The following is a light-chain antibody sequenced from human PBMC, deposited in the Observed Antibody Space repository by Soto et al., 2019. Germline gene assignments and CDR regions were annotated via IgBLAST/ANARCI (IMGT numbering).Light chain of an antibody. Sequence: DVVMTQSPLSLPVTLGQPASISCRSSQGFVYSDGNTYLNWYQQKPGKAPKLLISDVSTLERGVPSRFSGSGSATEFTLTISGLQPDDFATYYCQQYKDYVYTFGQGTKVDIK. V-gene: IGKV2D-30*01. CDR3: QQYKDYVYT. CDR2: DVS. J-gene: IGKJ2*01. CDR1: QGFVYSDGNTY.